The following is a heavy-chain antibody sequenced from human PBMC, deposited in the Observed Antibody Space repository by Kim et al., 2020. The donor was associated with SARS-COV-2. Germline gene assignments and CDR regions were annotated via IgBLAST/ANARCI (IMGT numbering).Heavy chain of an antibody. V-gene: IGHV3-30-3*01. Sequence: LSLTCAASGFTFSSYAMHWVRQAPGKGLEWVAVISYDGSNKYYADSVKGRFTISRDNSKNTLYLQMNSLRAEDTAVYYCASGLGGGYYYFDYWGQGT. CDR2: ISYDGSNK. D-gene: IGHD6-13*01. CDR1: GFTFSSYA. J-gene: IGHJ4*02. CDR3: ASGLGGGYYYFDY.